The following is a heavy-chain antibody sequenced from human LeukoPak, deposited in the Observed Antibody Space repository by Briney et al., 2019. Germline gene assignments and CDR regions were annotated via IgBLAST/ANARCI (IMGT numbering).Heavy chain of an antibody. Sequence: SVKVSCKASGGTFSSYAISWARQAPGQGLEWMGGIIPIFGTANYAQKFQGRVTITTDESTSTAYMELSSLRSEDTAVYYCASTDYAAADDYWGQGTLVTVSS. V-gene: IGHV1-69*05. D-gene: IGHD6-13*01. CDR2: IIPIFGTA. CDR1: GGTFSSYA. CDR3: ASTDYAAADDY. J-gene: IGHJ4*02.